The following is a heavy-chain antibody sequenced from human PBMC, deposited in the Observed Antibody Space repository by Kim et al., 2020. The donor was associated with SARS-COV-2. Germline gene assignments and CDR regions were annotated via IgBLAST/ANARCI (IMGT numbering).Heavy chain of an antibody. CDR3: ARVVPAAMRWGWGLNPPNWFDP. Sequence: SETLSLTCTVSGGSISSSSYYWGWIRQPPGKGLEWIGSIYYSGSTYYNPSLKSRVTISVDTSKNQFSLKLSSVTAADTAVYYCARVVPAAMRWGWGLNPPNWFDPWGQGTLVTVSS. V-gene: IGHV4-39*01. J-gene: IGHJ5*02. CDR1: GGSISSSSYY. D-gene: IGHD2-2*01. CDR2: IYYSGST.